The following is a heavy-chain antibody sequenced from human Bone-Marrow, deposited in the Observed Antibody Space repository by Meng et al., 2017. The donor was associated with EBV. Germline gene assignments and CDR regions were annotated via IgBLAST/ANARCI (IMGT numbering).Heavy chain of an antibody. J-gene: IGHJ4*02. Sequence: VQLVQSGAEVKKPGASVKVACKASGYTFTSYAMHWVRQAPGQRLEWMGWINAGNGNTKYSQKFQGRVTITRDTSASTAYMELSSLRSEDTAVYYCARGRREVTTYYWGQGTLVTVSS. CDR1: GYTFTSYA. V-gene: IGHV1-3*01. CDR3: ARGRREVTTYY. D-gene: IGHD4-17*01. CDR2: INAGNGNT.